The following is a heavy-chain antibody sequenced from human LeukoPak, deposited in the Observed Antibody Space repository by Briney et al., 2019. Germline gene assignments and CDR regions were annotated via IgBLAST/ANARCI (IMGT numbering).Heavy chain of an antibody. Sequence: GGPLRLSCVASGFNIGSYWMSWVPQAPGKGLEWVANIRQDGSEKYVDSVKGRLTISRDNAKNSLYLQMNNLTAADTAIYYCARAGYYGDDAFDLWGQGTRVTVSS. CDR3: ARAGYYGDDAFDL. J-gene: IGHJ3*01. D-gene: IGHD2/OR15-2a*01. CDR2: IRQDGSE. V-gene: IGHV3-7*01. CDR1: GFNIGSYW.